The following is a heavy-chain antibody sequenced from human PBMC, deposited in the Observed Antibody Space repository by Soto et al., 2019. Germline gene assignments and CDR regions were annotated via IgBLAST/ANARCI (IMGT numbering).Heavy chain of an antibody. V-gene: IGHV3-53*01. CDR2: HYSGGST. D-gene: IGHD3-22*01. CDR1: GFSVSSNY. J-gene: IGHJ4*02. Sequence: PGGSLRLSCAISGFSVSSNYLSWVRQAPGKGLEWVSVHYSGGSTYYADSVQGRFTISRDNSKNTLYLQMNSLRAEDTAVYYCAKGRYYYDSSGLDYWGQGTLVTVSS. CDR3: AKGRYYYDSSGLDY.